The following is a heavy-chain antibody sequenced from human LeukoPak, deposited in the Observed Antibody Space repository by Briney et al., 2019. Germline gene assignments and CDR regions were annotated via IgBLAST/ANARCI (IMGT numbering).Heavy chain of an antibody. CDR3: AKDIGSIAALGGAFDI. CDR2: ISWDGGST. V-gene: IGHV3-43*01. Sequence: GGSLRLSCAASGFTFDDYTMHWVRQAPGKGLEWVSLISWDGGSTYYADSVKGRFTISRDNSKNSLYLQMNSLRTGDTALYYCAKDIGSIAALGGAFDIWGQGTMVTVSS. J-gene: IGHJ3*02. D-gene: IGHD6-6*01. CDR1: GFTFDDYT.